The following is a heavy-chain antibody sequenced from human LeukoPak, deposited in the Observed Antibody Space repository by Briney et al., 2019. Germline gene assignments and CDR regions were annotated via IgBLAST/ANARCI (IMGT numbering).Heavy chain of an antibody. Sequence: GRSLRLSCTATGFTFGDYAMSWFRQAPGKGLEWVGFIRRKAYGEKTEYAASVKGRFTISRDDSKSIAYLQMNSLKTEDTAVYYCTRVLGIAARPFDYWGQGTLVTVSS. J-gene: IGHJ4*02. CDR2: IRRKAYGEKT. CDR3: TRVLGIAARPFDY. D-gene: IGHD6-6*01. CDR1: GFTFGDYA. V-gene: IGHV3-49*03.